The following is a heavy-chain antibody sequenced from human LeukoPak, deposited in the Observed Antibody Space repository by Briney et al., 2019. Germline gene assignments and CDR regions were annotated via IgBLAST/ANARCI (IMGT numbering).Heavy chain of an antibody. Sequence: GGSLRLSCAASGFTFSSYAMHWVRQAPGKGLEWVAVISYDGSNKYYADSVKGRFTISRDNSQNTLYLQMNSLRAEDTAVYYCASLPSAVAGTSLVYWGQGTLVTVSS. J-gene: IGHJ4*02. D-gene: IGHD6-19*01. V-gene: IGHV3-30*04. CDR2: ISYDGSNK. CDR1: GFTFSSYA. CDR3: ASLPSAVAGTSLVY.